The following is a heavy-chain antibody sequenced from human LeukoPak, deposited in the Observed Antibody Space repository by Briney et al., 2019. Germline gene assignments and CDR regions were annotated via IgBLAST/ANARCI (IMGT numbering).Heavy chain of an antibody. CDR3: ARNAAATRGDY. J-gene: IGHJ4*02. V-gene: IGHV4-39*01. D-gene: IGHD2-2*01. Sequence: SETLSLTCTVSGGSISSSSYYWGWIRQPPGKGLEWIGSIYYSGSTYYNPSLKSRVTISVDTSKNQFSLKLSSVTAADTAVYYCARNAAATRGDYWGQGILVTVSS. CDR1: GGSISSSSYY. CDR2: IYYSGST.